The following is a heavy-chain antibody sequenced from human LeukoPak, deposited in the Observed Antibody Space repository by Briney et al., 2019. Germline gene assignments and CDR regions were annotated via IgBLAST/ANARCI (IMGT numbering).Heavy chain of an antibody. V-gene: IGHV4-38-2*01. CDR1: GYSISSGYY. D-gene: IGHD2-2*01. J-gene: IGHJ3*02. CDR2: IYHSGST. CDR3: ARQPNQLLIDENAFDI. Sequence: SETLSLTCAVSGYSISSGYYWGWIRQPPRKGLEWIASIYHSGSTYYNPSLKSRVTISVDTSKNQFSLKLSSVTAADTAVYYCARQPNQLLIDENAFDIWGQGTMVTVSS.